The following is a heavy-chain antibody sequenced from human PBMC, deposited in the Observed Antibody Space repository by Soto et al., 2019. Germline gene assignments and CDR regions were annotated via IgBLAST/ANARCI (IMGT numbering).Heavy chain of an antibody. D-gene: IGHD2-15*01. CDR3: THRLVGSGQGY. CDR1: GFSLTTGRVG. J-gene: IGHJ4*02. CDR2: IHWNDDN. Sequence: QITLEETGPTLVKPTQTLTLTCTFSGFSLTTGRVGVGWIRQPPGKALEWLAVIHWNDDNHYSPSLKSRLTITKDTSKNQVVITLTNMDPVDTATYYCTHRLVGSGQGYWGQGTLVTVSS. V-gene: IGHV2-5*01.